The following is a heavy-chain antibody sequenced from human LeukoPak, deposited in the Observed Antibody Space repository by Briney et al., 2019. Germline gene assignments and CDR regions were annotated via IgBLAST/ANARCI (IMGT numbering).Heavy chain of an antibody. CDR1: GLTLSYHW. CDR3: TKEHWGPEY. J-gene: IGHJ1*01. Sequence: HPGESLRLSCAASGLTLSYHWMTWVRQAPGKGLEWVANIKEDGSHTNYVDSVKGRFTLSRDNAKNSVYLQMNSLRAEDTAVYYCTKEHWGPEYWGQGTLVTVSS. V-gene: IGHV3-7*03. CDR2: IKEDGSHT. D-gene: IGHD7-27*01.